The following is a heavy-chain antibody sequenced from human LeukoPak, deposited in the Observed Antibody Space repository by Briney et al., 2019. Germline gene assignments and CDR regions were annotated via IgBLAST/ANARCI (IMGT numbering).Heavy chain of an antibody. CDR2: ISYDGSNE. CDR1: GFTFSSYG. Sequence: GRSLRLSCAASGFTFSSYGMHWVRQAPGKGLEWVAVISYDGSNEYYADSVKGRFTISRDNSKNTLYLQMNSLRAEDTAVYYCAKGELLWFGEGLFDYWGQGTLVTVSS. V-gene: IGHV3-30*18. J-gene: IGHJ4*02. CDR3: AKGELLWFGEGLFDY. D-gene: IGHD3-10*01.